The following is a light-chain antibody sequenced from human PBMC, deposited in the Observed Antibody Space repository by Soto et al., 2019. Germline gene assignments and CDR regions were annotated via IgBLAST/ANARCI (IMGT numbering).Light chain of an antibody. J-gene: IGKJ1*01. V-gene: IGKV3-15*01. CDR1: QSVSSN. Sequence: EIVMTQSPATLSVSPGERATLSCRASQSVSSNLAWYQQKSGQAPRLLIYDASTRATGIPARFSGSGSGTDFTLTISGLQSEDFAVYYCQQYNNWPQTFGQGTKVDIK. CDR3: QQYNNWPQT. CDR2: DAS.